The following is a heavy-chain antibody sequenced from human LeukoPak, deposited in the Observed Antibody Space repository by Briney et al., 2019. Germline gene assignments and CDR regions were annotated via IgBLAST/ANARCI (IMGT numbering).Heavy chain of an antibody. CDR3: ARGGYYYDSSGYCFDY. Sequence: PSETLSLTCTVSGGSISSSSYYWGWIRQPPGKGLEWIGSIYYSGSTYYNPSLKSRVTISVDTSKNQFSLKLSSVTAADTAVYYCARGGYYYDSSGYCFDYWGQGTLVTVSS. V-gene: IGHV4-39*01. J-gene: IGHJ4*02. CDR1: GGSISSSSYY. D-gene: IGHD3-22*01. CDR2: IYYSGST.